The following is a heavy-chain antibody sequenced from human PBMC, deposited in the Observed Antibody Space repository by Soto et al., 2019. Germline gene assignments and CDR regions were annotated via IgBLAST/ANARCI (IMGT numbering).Heavy chain of an antibody. CDR1: GFTFSNYA. D-gene: IGHD3-10*02. J-gene: IGHJ3*02. CDR2: ILNDGTNK. V-gene: IGHV3-30-3*01. Sequence: QVQLVESGGGVVQPGRSLRLSCAASGFTFSNYAMHWVRQAPGKGLEWVANILNDGTNKNYADSVKGRFTISRDNSQNTVYLQMNTLRLEDTAVYYCTRGWDGYDWGDALDIWGQGTLVRVSS. CDR3: TRGWDGYDWGDALDI.